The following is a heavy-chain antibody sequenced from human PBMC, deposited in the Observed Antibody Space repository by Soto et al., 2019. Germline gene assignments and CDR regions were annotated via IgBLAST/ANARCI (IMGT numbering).Heavy chain of an antibody. Sequence: SETLSLTCTVSGGSISSSSYFWGWIRQPPGKGLEWIGSIYYSGSTYYNPSLKSRVTVSVDTSKNQFSLKLSSVTAADTAVYYCARGVVASNSISRPFDPWGQGTLVTVSS. V-gene: IGHV4-39*01. CDR3: ARGVVASNSISRPFDP. D-gene: IGHD2-15*01. J-gene: IGHJ5*02. CDR2: IYYSGST. CDR1: GGSISSSSYF.